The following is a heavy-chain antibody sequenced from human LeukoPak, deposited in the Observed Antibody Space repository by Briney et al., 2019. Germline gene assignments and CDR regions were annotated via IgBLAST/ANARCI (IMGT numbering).Heavy chain of an antibody. V-gene: IGHV4-61*01. CDR3: ARDDSSGLVPY. CDR2: IYYSGST. Sequence: SETLSLTCTVSGDSISSSSYYWGWIRQPPGKGLEWIGYIYYSGSTNYNPSLQSRVTISVDTSKNQFSLKLSSVTAADTAVYYCARDDSSGLVPYWGQGTLVTVSS. J-gene: IGHJ4*02. D-gene: IGHD3-22*01. CDR1: GDSISSSSYY.